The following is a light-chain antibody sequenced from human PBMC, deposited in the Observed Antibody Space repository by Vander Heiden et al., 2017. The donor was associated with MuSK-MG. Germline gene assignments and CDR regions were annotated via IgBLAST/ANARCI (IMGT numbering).Light chain of an antibody. CDR3: QSADSSGTYVV. CDR2: KDS. CDR1: ALPKHY. V-gene: IGLV3-25*03. Sequence: SYQLTQPPSVSVSPVPTARLPCSGDALPKHYAYWYQQKPGQAPVLVIYKDSERPSGIPERFSGSSSGTTVTLTISGVQAEDEADYYCQSADSSGTYVVFGGGTKLTVL. J-gene: IGLJ2*01.